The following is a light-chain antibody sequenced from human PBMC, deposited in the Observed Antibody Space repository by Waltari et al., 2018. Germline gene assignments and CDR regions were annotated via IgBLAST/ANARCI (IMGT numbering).Light chain of an antibody. Sequence: QSALTQPASVSGSPGQSISISCNGTNSGVGGYNLVSWYQQRPGQAPKPLIFEGSERPSGVSDRFSGSKSGNTASLTVSGLQADDEAHYYCCSYAGSTTPMLFGGGTKLTVL. V-gene: IGLV2-23*01. CDR2: EGS. CDR1: NSGVGGYNL. J-gene: IGLJ2*01. CDR3: CSYAGSTTPML.